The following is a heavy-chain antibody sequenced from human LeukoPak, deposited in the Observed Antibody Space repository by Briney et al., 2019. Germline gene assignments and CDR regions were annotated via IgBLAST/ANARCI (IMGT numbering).Heavy chain of an antibody. CDR2: INPNSGVT. J-gene: IGHJ4*02. Sequence: ASVKVSCKASGYTFTDYYMHWVRQAPGQGLEWMGWINPNSGVTTFAQKFQGRVTMTRDTSISTAYMEVSGLRYDDTAVYYCARDGGIYYDKSGTYYGPGDSWGQGTLITVSS. V-gene: IGHV1-2*02. D-gene: IGHD3-22*01. CDR3: ARDGGIYYDKSGTYYGPGDS. CDR1: GYTFTDYY.